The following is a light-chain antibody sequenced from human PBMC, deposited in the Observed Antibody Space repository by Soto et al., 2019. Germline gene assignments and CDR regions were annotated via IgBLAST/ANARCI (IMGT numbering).Light chain of an antibody. CDR3: QQYNSYSWT. J-gene: IGKJ1*01. V-gene: IGKV1-5*01. CDR2: DAS. Sequence: DIRMTQSPSTLSTSVGDRVTITCRARQNIRGWLAWYQQKPGKAPKLHIYDASTLESGVPSRFRGSGSGTEFTLTISSLEPDDFATVYCQQYNSYSWTFGQGTTVAIK. CDR1: QNIRGW.